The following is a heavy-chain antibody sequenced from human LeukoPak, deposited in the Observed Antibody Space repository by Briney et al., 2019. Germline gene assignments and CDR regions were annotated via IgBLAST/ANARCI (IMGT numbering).Heavy chain of an antibody. V-gene: IGHV3-48*03. Sequence: GGSLRLSCTASGFTFSNYEMNWGRQAPGKGLEWVSYISSTGNTIYYADSVQGRFTISRDHSKNSLYLQMNSLRAEDAVVYYCARGTYNAFDIWGQGTMVTVSS. D-gene: IGHD5-18*01. J-gene: IGHJ3*02. CDR1: GFTFSNYE. CDR2: ISSTGNTI. CDR3: ARGTYNAFDI.